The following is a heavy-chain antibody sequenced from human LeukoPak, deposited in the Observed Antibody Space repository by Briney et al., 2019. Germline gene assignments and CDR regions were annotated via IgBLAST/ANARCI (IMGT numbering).Heavy chain of an antibody. D-gene: IGHD1-26*01. CDR1: GFPFDVQT. J-gene: IGHJ4*02. CDR3: ARGGATRGRFEN. Sequence: GGSLRLSCAASGFPFDVQTMSWVRQAPGKGLDWVASMREDATGIHYADSVKGRFTISRDNPKNSLYLQMNSLRAEDTAVYYCARGGATRGRFENWGQGTLVTVSS. V-gene: IGHV3-7*01. CDR2: MREDATGI.